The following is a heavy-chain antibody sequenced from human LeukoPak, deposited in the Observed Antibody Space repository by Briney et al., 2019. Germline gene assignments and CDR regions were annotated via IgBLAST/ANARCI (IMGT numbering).Heavy chain of an antibody. CDR3: ARARDGHINNWFDP. Sequence: SETLSLTCTVSGGSISSYYWSWIRQPPGKRLEWIGYIYYTGSTNYNPSLKSRVTMSADTSKNQFSLKLSSVTAADTAVYYCARARDGHINNWFDPWGQGTLVTVSS. CDR1: GGSISSYY. D-gene: IGHD5-24*01. V-gene: IGHV4-59*01. J-gene: IGHJ5*02. CDR2: IYYTGST.